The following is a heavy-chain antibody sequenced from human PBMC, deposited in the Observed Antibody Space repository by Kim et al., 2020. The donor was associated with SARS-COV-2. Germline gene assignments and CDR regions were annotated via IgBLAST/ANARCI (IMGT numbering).Heavy chain of an antibody. Sequence: GGSLRLSCAASGFIFRKFWMTWVRQAPGKGLEWVANIKQDGSEIYFVDSVKGRFTISRDNTKSSLYLQMNSLRAEDTADYYCAIGGYGSSWYWRQWGQGT. D-gene: IGHD6-13*01. CDR2: IKQDGSEI. V-gene: IGHV3-7*03. J-gene: IGHJ4*02. CDR3: AIGGYGSSWYWRQ. CDR1: GFIFRKFW.